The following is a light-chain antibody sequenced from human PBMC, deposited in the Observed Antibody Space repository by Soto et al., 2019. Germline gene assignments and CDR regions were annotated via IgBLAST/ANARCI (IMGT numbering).Light chain of an antibody. J-gene: IGLJ3*02. CDR2: EVS. V-gene: IGLV2-8*01. CDR3: SSFGGGNKVL. Sequence: QSVLTQPPSASGSPGQSVTISCTGTSSDVGGYNFVSWYQQHPGKVPKTMIYEVSKRPSGVPDRFSGSKSGNTASLTVSGLQAEEEADYYCSSFGGGNKVLFGGGTKVTVL. CDR1: SSDVGGYNF.